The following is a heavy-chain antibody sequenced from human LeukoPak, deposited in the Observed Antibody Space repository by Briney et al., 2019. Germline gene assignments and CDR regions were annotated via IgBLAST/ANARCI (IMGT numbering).Heavy chain of an antibody. D-gene: IGHD6-25*01. Sequence: PSETLSLTCTVSGGSISRSSYYWGWIRQPPGKGLEWIGSIYYSGSTYYNPSLKSRATISVDTSKNQFSLKLTSVTAADAAMYYCARQLPTAAADTRGYFDYWGQGTVVTVSS. CDR3: ARQLPTAAADTRGYFDY. CDR1: GGSISRSSYY. J-gene: IGHJ4*01. CDR2: IYYSGST. V-gene: IGHV4-39*01.